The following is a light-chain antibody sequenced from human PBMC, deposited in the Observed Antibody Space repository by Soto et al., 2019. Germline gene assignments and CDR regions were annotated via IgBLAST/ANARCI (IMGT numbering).Light chain of an antibody. V-gene: IGLV1-44*01. Sequence: QSVLTQPPSATGTPGQRVTISCSGGSSNIGRNTVHWYQHLPGTAPKLVIYTNNQRPSGVPDRFSGSRSGTSASLAISGLQSEDEADYYCCSYAGEYKYVFGSGTKLTVL. J-gene: IGLJ1*01. CDR3: CSYAGEYKYV. CDR2: TNN. CDR1: SSNIGRNT.